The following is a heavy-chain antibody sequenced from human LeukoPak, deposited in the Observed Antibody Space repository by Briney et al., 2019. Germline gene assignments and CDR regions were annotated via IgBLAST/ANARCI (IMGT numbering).Heavy chain of an antibody. CDR3: AREVNYYFYLDV. Sequence: GASLRLSCAASGFSFSDYTFHWVREAPGNGLEWLAVISDGGANTYYANSVKGRFTGSRDNSKNTLYLQMTSLRAEDTAVYFCAREVNYYFYLDVWGTGTTVAVS. CDR2: ISDGGANT. CDR1: GFSFSDYT. J-gene: IGHJ6*03. D-gene: IGHD4-11*01. V-gene: IGHV3-30*01.